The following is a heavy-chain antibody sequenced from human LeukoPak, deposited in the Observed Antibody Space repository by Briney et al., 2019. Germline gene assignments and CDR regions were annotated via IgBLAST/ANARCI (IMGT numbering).Heavy chain of an antibody. J-gene: IGHJ4*02. D-gene: IGHD2-2*01. CDR3: ARSIVVVPAAISDLDY. Sequence: ASVKVSCKASGYTFTGYYMHWVRQAPGQGLEWMGWINPNSGGTNYALKFQGRVTMTRDTSISTAYMELSRLRSDDTAVYYCARSIVVVPAAISDLDYWGQGTLVTVSS. CDR1: GYTFTGYY. V-gene: IGHV1-2*02. CDR2: INPNSGGT.